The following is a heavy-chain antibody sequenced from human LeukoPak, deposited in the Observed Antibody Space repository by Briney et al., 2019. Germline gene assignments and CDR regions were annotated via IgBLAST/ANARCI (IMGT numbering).Heavy chain of an antibody. CDR1: GFTFSDSW. J-gene: IGHJ6*02. CDR2: MNQDGSDK. V-gene: IGHV3-7*01. CDR3: ATYTHWVAGDV. Sequence: GGFLRLSCAASGFTFSDSWMSWVRQAPGKGLEWVANMNQDGSDKDYVDSVKGRFTISRDNARNSLYLQMGSLRAEDTAVYYCATYTHWVAGDVWGQGTTVTVSS. D-gene: IGHD3-16*01.